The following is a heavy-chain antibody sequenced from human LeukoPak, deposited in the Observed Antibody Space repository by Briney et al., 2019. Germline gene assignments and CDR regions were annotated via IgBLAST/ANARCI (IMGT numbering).Heavy chain of an antibody. V-gene: IGHV1-46*01. CDR3: ARSRAIVVVPGAPDTRWFDP. CDR2: INPSGGST. D-gene: IGHD2-2*01. J-gene: IGHJ5*02. Sequence: GASAKVSCKASGYTFTSYYMHWVRQAPGQGLEWMGIINPSGGSTSYAQKFQGRVTMTRDTSTSTVYMELSSLRSEDTAVYYCARSRAIVVVPGAPDTRWFDPWGQGTLVTVSS. CDR1: GYTFTSYY.